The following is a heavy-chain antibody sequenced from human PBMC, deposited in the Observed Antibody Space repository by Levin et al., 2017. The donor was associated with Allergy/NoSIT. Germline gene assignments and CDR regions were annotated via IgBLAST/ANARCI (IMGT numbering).Heavy chain of an antibody. Sequence: GESLKISCAASGFTFSSYGMHWVRQAPGKGLEWVAVISYDGSNKYYADSVKGRFTISRDNSKNTLYLQMNSLRAEDTAVYYCAKDRGTGGKPPDYYYYYGMDVWGQGTTVTVSS. CDR1: GFTFSSYG. CDR3: AKDRGTGGKPPDYYYYYGMDV. CDR2: ISYDGSNK. D-gene: IGHD3-16*01. V-gene: IGHV3-30*18. J-gene: IGHJ6*02.